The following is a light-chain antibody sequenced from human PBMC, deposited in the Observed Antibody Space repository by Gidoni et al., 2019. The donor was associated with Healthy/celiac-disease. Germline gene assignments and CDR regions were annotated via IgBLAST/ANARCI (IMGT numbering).Light chain of an antibody. V-gene: IGKV3-11*01. J-gene: IGKJ4*01. Sequence: ELVLTHSPATLSLSPGERATLSCRASQSVSSYLAWYQQKPGQAPRLLIYDASNRATGIPARFSGSGSGTDFTLTISSLEPEDFAVYYCQQRSNWPFLTFGGGTKVEIK. CDR2: DAS. CDR3: QQRSNWPFLT. CDR1: QSVSSY.